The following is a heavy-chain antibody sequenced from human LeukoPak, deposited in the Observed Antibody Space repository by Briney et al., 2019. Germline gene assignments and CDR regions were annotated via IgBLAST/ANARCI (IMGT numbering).Heavy chain of an antibody. V-gene: IGHV3-30*18. D-gene: IGHD5-18*01. J-gene: IGHJ4*02. CDR2: ISYDGSNK. CDR3: AKAAFASYGYPDYHFDY. Sequence: GGSLRLSCAASGFTFSSYGMHWVRQAPGKGLEWVAVISYDGSNKYYADSVKGRFTFSRDNSKNTLYLQMNSLRAEDTAVYYCAKAAFASYGYPDYHFDYWGQGTLVTVSS. CDR1: GFTFSSYG.